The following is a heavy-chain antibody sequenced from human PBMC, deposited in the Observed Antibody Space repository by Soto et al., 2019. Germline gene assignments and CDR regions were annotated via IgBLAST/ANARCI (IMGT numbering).Heavy chain of an antibody. D-gene: IGHD2-15*01. Sequence: PSETLSLTCAVSGGSISSGGYYWSWIRQHPGKGLEWIGYIYYSGSTYYNPSLKSRVTISVDTSKNQFSLKLSSVTAADTAVYYCARGRFCSGGSCYDAVEYFQHWGQGTLVTVSS. CDR1: GGSISSGGYY. J-gene: IGHJ1*01. CDR2: IYYSGST. V-gene: IGHV4-31*11. CDR3: ARGRFCSGGSCYDAVEYFQH.